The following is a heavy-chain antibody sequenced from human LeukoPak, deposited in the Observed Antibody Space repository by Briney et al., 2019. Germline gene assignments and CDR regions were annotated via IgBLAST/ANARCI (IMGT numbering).Heavy chain of an antibody. CDR2: ISAYNGNT. CDR3: ARAVIAAAGTVFDY. CDR1: GYTFTSYG. J-gene: IGHJ4*02. V-gene: IGHV1-18*01. D-gene: IGHD6-13*01. Sequence: VASVKVSCKASGYTFTSYGISWVRQAPGQGLEWMGWISAYNGNTNYAQKLQGRVTTTTDTSTSTAYMELRSLRSDDTAVYYCARAVIAAAGTVFDYWGQGTLVTVSS.